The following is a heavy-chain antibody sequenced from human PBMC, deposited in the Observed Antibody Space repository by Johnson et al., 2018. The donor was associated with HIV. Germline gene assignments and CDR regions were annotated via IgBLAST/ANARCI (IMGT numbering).Heavy chain of an antibody. V-gene: IGHV3-30*14. D-gene: IGHD3-10*01. CDR2: ISYDGSNK. CDR1: GYTFSASA. CDR3: ARDQTYSFDI. J-gene: IGHJ3*02. Sequence: QVQLVESGGGVVQPGRSLRLSCAASGYTFSASAMHWVRQAPGKGLEWVAVISYDGSNKYYADSVKGRFIISRDSSKNTLYLQMDRLRAEDTAQYYCARDQTYSFDIWGQGTMVTVSS.